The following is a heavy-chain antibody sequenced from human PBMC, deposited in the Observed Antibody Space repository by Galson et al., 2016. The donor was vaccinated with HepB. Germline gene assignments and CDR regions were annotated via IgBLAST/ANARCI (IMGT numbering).Heavy chain of an antibody. Sequence: SLRLSCAASGFTFGIYDMHWVRQPTGKGLEWVSAIGTDGATFYPGSVKGRFTISREDAKNSLYLQMNSLRAEDTAVYYCVKDGGGAAAYSMDVWGQGTTVTVSS. CDR1: GFTFGIYD. CDR3: VKDGGGAAAYSMDV. J-gene: IGHJ6*02. D-gene: IGHD3-16*01. CDR2: IGTDGAT. V-gene: IGHV3-13*04.